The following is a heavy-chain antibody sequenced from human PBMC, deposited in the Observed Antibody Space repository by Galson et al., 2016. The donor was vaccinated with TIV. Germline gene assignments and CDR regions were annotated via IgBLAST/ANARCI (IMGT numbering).Heavy chain of an antibody. D-gene: IGHD2-21*01. CDR3: ARERRHCGNECYLYYYYGMDV. CDR2: IYSGGST. J-gene: IGHJ6*02. Sequence: SLRLSCAASGFIVSSNYMTWVRQAPGKGLEWVSLIYSGGSTSYADSVKGRFTISRDNSKNTVYLQMNRVRAGDTAIYYCARERRHCGNECYLYYYYGMDVWGQGTAVTVSS. CDR1: GFIVSSNY. V-gene: IGHV3-66*02.